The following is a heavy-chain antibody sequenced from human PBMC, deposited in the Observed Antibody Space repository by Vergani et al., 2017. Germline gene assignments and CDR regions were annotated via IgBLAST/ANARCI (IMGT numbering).Heavy chain of an antibody. CDR3: ARGGKYSYGTHAFDY. CDR1: GGTFSSYA. Sequence: QVQLVQSGAEVKKPGSSVKVSCKASGGTFSSYAISWVRQAPGPGLEWMGRIIPIFGTANYAQKFQGRVTITADESTSTAYMELSSLRPEDTAVYYCARGGKYSYGTHAFDYWGQGTLVTVSS. V-gene: IGHV1-69*13. D-gene: IGHD5-18*01. J-gene: IGHJ4*02. CDR2: IIPIFGTA.